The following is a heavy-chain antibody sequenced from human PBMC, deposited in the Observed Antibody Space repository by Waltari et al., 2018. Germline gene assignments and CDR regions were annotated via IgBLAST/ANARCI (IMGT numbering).Heavy chain of an antibody. Sequence: QLQLQESGPGLVKPSETLSLTCTVSGGSISSSSYYWGWIRQPPGKGLEWIGSIYYSGSTYYNPPLKSRVTISVDASKNQFSLKLSSVTAADTAVYYCARHPAMTIMLWYFDLWGRGTLVTVSS. D-gene: IGHD2-8*01. J-gene: IGHJ2*01. CDR1: GGSISSSSYY. V-gene: IGHV4-39*01. CDR3: ARHPAMTIMLWYFDL. CDR2: IYYSGST.